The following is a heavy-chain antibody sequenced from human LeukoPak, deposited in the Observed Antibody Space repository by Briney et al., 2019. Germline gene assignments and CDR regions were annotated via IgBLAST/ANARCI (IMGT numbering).Heavy chain of an antibody. D-gene: IGHD3-3*01. CDR1: GYTFTSYG. CDR2: ISAYNGNT. J-gene: IGHJ6*02. V-gene: IGHV1-18*01. Sequence: ASVKASCKASGYTFTSYGISWVRQAPGQGLEWMGWISAYNGNTNYAQKLQGRVTMTTDTSTSTAYMELRSLRSDDTAVYYCARVRFLEWLLGPREDYYGMDVWGQGTTVTVSS. CDR3: ARVRFLEWLLGPREDYYGMDV.